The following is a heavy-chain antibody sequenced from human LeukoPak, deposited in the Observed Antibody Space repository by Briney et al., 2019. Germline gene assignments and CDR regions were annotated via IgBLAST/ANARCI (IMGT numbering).Heavy chain of an antibody. CDR3: AYSYDGKVVPFDC. Sequence: PAETLSLTCTISDGSISNSYWTWVRQPPGKELDWLGYIHSSGRTNYNPSLKSRITLLIDTSENQFSLRLTSVTAADTAVYYCAYSYDGKVVPFDCWGQGSLVTVSS. V-gene: IGHV4-4*09. CDR1: DGSISNSY. CDR2: IHSSGRT. J-gene: IGHJ4*02. D-gene: IGHD4-23*01.